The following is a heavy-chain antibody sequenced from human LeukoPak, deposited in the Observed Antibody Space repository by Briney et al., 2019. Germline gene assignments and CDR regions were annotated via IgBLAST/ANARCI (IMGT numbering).Heavy chain of an antibody. CDR3: AKAKRTLAPGGY. Sequence: GGSLRLSCAASGFAFSMYNMNWVRQAPGKGLEWVSAISGSGDSTYYADSVKGRFTISRDNSKNTLYLQMNSLRAEDTAVYYCAKAKRTLAPGGYWGQGTLVTVSS. D-gene: IGHD3-10*01. CDR2: ISGSGDST. J-gene: IGHJ4*02. V-gene: IGHV3-23*01. CDR1: GFAFSMYN.